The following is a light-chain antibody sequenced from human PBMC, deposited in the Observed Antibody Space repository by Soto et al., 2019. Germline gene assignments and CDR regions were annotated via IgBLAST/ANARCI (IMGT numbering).Light chain of an antibody. J-gene: IGKJ1*01. CDR1: QSVSSSF. CDR2: GAS. Sequence: EIVLTQSPGTLSLSPGERATLSCRASQSVSSSFLAWYQQKPGQAPRLLIYGASTRATGIPDRSSGSGSGTDFTLTISRLEPEDFAVYYCQQYDRSPWTFGQGTKVEIK. CDR3: QQYDRSPWT. V-gene: IGKV3-20*01.